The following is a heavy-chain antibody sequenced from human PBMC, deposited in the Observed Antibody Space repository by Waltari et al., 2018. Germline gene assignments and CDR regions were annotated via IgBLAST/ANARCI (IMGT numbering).Heavy chain of an antibody. Sequence: EVQLVQSGAEVKKPGESLKISCKGSGYSFTSYWIGWVRQMPGKGLEWMGIICPGDSDTRSSPSCQGQVTISADKSISTAYLQWSSLKAADTAMYYCARASSSSVYYYYGMDVWGQGTTVTVSS. D-gene: IGHD6-6*01. CDR2: ICPGDSDT. CDR1: GYSFTSYW. V-gene: IGHV5-51*01. J-gene: IGHJ6*02. CDR3: ARASSSSVYYYYGMDV.